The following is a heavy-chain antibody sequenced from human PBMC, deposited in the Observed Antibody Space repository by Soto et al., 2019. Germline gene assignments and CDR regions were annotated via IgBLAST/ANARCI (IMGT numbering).Heavy chain of an antibody. CDR2: IEYNAKNR. D-gene: IGHD2-15*01. CDR3: AREGDDYCIGTCCFPYYGLDV. V-gene: IGHV3-33*05. Sequence: QVQLVESGGGVVQPGTSLRLSCTASGFTFNSYGIHWVLQAPGKGLEWLALIEYNAKNRFYADSVKGRFSISRDNSRNTVYLQVNGLRAEDTAVYYCAREGDDYCIGTCCFPYYGLDVWGHGTTVIVSS. CDR1: GFTFNSYG. J-gene: IGHJ6*02.